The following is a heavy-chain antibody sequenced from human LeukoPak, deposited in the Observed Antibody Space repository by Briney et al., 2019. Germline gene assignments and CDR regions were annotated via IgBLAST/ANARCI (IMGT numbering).Heavy chain of an antibody. CDR3: VRGYYSNSFDF. CDR2: ISNSDDTR. V-gene: IGHV3-48*02. Sequence: GGSLRLSCAASGYTFTSYSMSWVRQAPGKGLEWVSFISNSDDTRYYADSVRGRFTISRDDAKNSLYLQMSSLRDGDTAVYYCVRGYYSNSFDFWGQGTVVTVSS. J-gene: IGHJ3*01. CDR1: GYTFTSYS. D-gene: IGHD2/OR15-2a*01.